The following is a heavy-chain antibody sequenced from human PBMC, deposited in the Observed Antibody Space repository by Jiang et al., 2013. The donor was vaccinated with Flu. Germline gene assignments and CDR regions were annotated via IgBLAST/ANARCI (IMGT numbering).Heavy chain of an antibody. J-gene: IGHJ2*01. CDR3: AYSTGDGYFDI. D-gene: IGHD7-27*01. V-gene: IGHV2-5*02. CDR2: VYWDDEK. Sequence: GVGWIRQPPRKGPGVACLVYWDDEKRYRPSLQTRLTITKDTPKNQVVLSVTNVDAEDTATYSCAYSTGDGYFDIWGRGTLVTVSS. CDR1: G.